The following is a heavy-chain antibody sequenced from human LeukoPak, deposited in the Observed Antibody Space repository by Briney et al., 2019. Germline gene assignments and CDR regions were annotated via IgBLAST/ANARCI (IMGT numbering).Heavy chain of an antibody. CDR2: IYYSGST. Sequence: PSQTLSLTCTVSGGSISSGGYYWSWIRQHPGKGLEWIGYIYYSGSTYYNPSLKSRVTISVDTSKNQFSLKLSSVTAADTAVYYCARDRPRYSSSWSYYYYGMDVWGQGTTVTVSS. V-gene: IGHV4-31*03. D-gene: IGHD6-13*01. CDR3: ARDRPRYSSSWSYYYYGMDV. CDR1: GGSISSGGYY. J-gene: IGHJ6*02.